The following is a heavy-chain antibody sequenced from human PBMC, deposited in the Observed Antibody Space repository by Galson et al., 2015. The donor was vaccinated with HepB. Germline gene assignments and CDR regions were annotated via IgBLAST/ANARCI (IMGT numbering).Heavy chain of an antibody. CDR2: ISSSGSTI. D-gene: IGHD4-17*01. V-gene: IGHV3-11*01. Sequence: SLRLSCAASGFTFSDYYMSWIRQAPGKGLEWVSYISSSGSTIYYADSVKGRFTISRDNAKNSLYLQMNSLRAEDTAVYYCARPYGDYNPAFDPWGQGTLVTVSS. J-gene: IGHJ5*02. CDR1: GFTFSDYY. CDR3: ARPYGDYNPAFDP.